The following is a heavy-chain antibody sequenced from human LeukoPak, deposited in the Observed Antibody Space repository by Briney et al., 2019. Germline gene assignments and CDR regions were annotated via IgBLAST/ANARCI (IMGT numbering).Heavy chain of an antibody. CDR1: GYTLTELS. Sequence: ASVKVSCKVSGYTLTELSMHWVRQAPGKGLEWMGGFDLEDGETIYAQKFQGRVTMTEDTSTDTAYMELSSLRSEDTAVYYCATAFNYDYVWGSYRYFDYWGQGTLVTVSS. CDR2: FDLEDGET. CDR3: ATAFNYDYVWGSYRYFDY. V-gene: IGHV1-24*01. J-gene: IGHJ4*02. D-gene: IGHD3-16*02.